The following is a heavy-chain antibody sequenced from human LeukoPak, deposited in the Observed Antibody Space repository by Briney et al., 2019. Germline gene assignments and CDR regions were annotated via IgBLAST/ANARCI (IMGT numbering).Heavy chain of an antibody. D-gene: IGHD3-22*01. V-gene: IGHV4-34*01. CDR2: INHSGST. Sequence: SETLSLTCAVYGGSFSGYYWSWIRQPPGKGLEWIGEINHSGSTNYNPSLKSRVTISVDTSKNQFSLKLSSVTAADTAVYYCAGAYDSSGPQVDYYYGMDVWGQGTTVTVSS. CDR1: GGSFSGYY. J-gene: IGHJ6*02. CDR3: AGAYDSSGPQVDYYYGMDV.